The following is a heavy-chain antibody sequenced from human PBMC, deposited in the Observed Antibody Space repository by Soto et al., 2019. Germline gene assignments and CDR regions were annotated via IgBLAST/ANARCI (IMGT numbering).Heavy chain of an antibody. CDR2: ISFHGNIR. CDR3: ATDTNSTGSFGRFDY. V-gene: IGHV3-30*03. Sequence: PXESLRLSCAASGFIFSTHGMHWVRQAPGKGLEWVAGISFHGNIRKSADSVKGRFTISRDNSNNVLYLQMSSLGPDDSGVYYCATDTNSTGSFGRFDYWGQGAQVTVSS. D-gene: IGHD3-22*01. J-gene: IGHJ4*02. CDR1: GFIFSTHG.